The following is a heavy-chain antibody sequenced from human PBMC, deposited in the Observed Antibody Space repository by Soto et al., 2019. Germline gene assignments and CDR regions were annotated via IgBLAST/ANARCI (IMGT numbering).Heavy chain of an antibody. CDR1: GGSISSYY. CDR2: IYYSGST. D-gene: IGHD5-12*01. J-gene: IGHJ4*02. CDR3: ARGSGYEYYFDY. Sequence: PSDTLSLTCTVSGGSISSYYWSWIRQPPGKGLEWIGYIYYSGSTNYNPSLKSRVTISVDTSKNQFSLKLSSVTAADTAVYYCARGSGYEYYFDYWGQGTLVTVSS. V-gene: IGHV4-59*01.